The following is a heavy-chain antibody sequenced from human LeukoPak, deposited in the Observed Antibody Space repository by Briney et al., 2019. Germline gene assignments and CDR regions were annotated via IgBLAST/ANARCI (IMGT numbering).Heavy chain of an antibody. Sequence: PSETLSLTCAVYGGSFSGYYWSWIRQPPGKGLEWIGEINHSGSTNYNPSLKSRVTISVDTSKNQFSLKLSSVTAADTAVYYCASGYCSSTSCPRGFGLDVWGQGTTVTVSS. J-gene: IGHJ6*02. CDR3: ASGYCSSTSCPRGFGLDV. CDR1: GGSFSGYY. V-gene: IGHV4-34*01. D-gene: IGHD2-2*01. CDR2: INHSGST.